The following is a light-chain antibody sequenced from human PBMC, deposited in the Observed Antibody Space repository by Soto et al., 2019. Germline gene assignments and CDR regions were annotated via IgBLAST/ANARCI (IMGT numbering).Light chain of an antibody. J-gene: IGLJ2*01. CDR2: EVS. CDR1: NSDVGGYNY. Sequence: QSALTQPASVSGSPGQSITISCTGTNSDVGGYNYVSWYQQHPGKAPKLIIYEVSNRPSGVSNRFSGSKSGDTASLTISGLRAEDEADYYCCSYAGRSTLIFGGGTKLTVL. V-gene: IGLV2-23*02. CDR3: CSYAGRSTLI.